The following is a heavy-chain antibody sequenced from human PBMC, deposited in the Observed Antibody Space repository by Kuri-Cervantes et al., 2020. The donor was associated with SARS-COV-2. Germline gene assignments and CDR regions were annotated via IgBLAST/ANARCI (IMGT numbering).Heavy chain of an antibody. D-gene: IGHD2-15*01. Sequence: GVLKISCAASEFTFSSYDMTWVRQAPGMGLEWVSSISSGSDYIYYADSVKGRFTVSRDNAENSLYLQMNSLGVGDTAVYYCGRHRGYCSGGGCYSTGFSFDYWGQGALVTVSS. J-gene: IGHJ4*02. CDR3: GRHRGYCSGGGCYSTGFSFDY. CDR1: EFTFSSYD. V-gene: IGHV3-21*01. CDR2: ISSGSDYI.